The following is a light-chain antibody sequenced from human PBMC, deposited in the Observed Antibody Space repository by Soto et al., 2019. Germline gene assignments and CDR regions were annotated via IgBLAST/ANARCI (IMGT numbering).Light chain of an antibody. J-gene: IGLJ1*01. Sequence: QSALTQPASVSVSPGQSIAISCTGTSNDAGGYNYVSWYQQHPLKAPQRIIYDVTNRPSGVSDRFSGSKSGNTASLTISGLQAEDEADYYCRSYTSSSTPYVFGTGTKLTVL. CDR3: RSYTSSSTPYV. CDR1: SNDAGGYNY. V-gene: IGLV2-14*01. CDR2: DVT.